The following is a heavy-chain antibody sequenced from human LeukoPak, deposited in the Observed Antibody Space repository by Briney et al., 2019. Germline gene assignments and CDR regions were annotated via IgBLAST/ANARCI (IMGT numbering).Heavy chain of an antibody. CDR1: GFTFSSYA. Sequence: GGSLRLSCAASGFTFSSYAMSWVRQAPGKGLGWVSGISTSGGSTSYADSVKGRFTISRDNPRNTLYMQMNSLRAEDTAVYYCAIMHRYYDGSGYWVQWGQGTLVTVSS. CDR3: AIMHRYYDGSGYWVQ. V-gene: IGHV3-23*01. CDR2: ISTSGGST. J-gene: IGHJ4*02. D-gene: IGHD3-22*01.